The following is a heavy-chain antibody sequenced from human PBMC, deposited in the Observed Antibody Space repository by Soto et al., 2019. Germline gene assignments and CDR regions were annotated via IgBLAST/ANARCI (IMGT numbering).Heavy chain of an antibody. D-gene: IGHD4-17*01. J-gene: IGHJ4*02. CDR1: GFSFNTHG. V-gene: IGHV3-33*01. CDR2: IVNDGSEQ. CDR3: ARDDHYADNELDH. Sequence: QVQLVESGGGVVRPGRSLRLSCEATGFSFNTHGMHWVRQAPGKGLEWVAVIVNDGSEQAYSDSVKGRCTISSDNSKNTLYLQMNNLRAEDTAVYYCARDDHYADNELDHWGQGILVTVSS.